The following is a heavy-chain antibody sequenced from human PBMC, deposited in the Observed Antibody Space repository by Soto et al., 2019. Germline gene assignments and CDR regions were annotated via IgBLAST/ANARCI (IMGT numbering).Heavy chain of an antibody. D-gene: IGHD5-18*01. J-gene: IGHJ6*02. CDR3: ARIRRGYSYGPGKYYYYYYGMDV. Sequence: SGPTLVNPTQTLTLTCTFSGFSLSTSGMCVSWIRQPPGKALEWLALIDWDDDKYYSTSLKTRLTISKDTSKNQVVLTMTNMDPVDTATYYCARIRRGYSYGPGKYYYYYYGMDVWGQGT. CDR1: GFSLSTSGMC. CDR2: IDWDDDK. V-gene: IGHV2-70*01.